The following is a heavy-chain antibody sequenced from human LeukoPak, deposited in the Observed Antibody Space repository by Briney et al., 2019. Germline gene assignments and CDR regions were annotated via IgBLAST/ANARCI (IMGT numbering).Heavy chain of an antibody. D-gene: IGHD5-24*01. J-gene: IGHJ5*02. CDR3: ARSDGATATISLRFDP. CDR2: IYPGDSDT. CDR1: GYSFTSYW. V-gene: IGHV5-51*01. Sequence: GESLKISCKGSGYSFTSYWIGWVRQMPGKGLEWMGIIYPGDSDTRYSPSFQGQVTISADKSISTAYLQWSSLKASDTAMYYCARSDGATATISLRFDPWGQGTLVTVSS.